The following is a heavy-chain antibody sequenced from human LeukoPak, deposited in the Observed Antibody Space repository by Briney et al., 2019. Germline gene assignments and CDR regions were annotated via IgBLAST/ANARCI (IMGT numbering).Heavy chain of an antibody. J-gene: IGHJ3*02. CDR3: ARDLVTVTKGFDI. Sequence: PSETLSLTCTVSDDSFSSHYWTWIRQPPGKGLEWIGYISYIGSTDYNPSLKSRVTISIDTSKNQFSLKLSSVTAADTAVYYCARDLVTVTKGFDIWGQGTMVSVSS. D-gene: IGHD4-17*01. CDR2: ISYIGST. V-gene: IGHV4-59*11. CDR1: DDSFSSHY.